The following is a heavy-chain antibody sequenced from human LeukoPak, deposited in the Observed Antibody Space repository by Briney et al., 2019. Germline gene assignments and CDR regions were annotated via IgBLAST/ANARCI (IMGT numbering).Heavy chain of an antibody. CDR1: GYTLTELS. V-gene: IGHV1-24*01. CDR2: FDPEDGET. J-gene: IGHJ4*02. Sequence: ASVKVSCKVSGYTLTELSMHWVRQAPGKGLEWMGGFDPEDGETIYAQKFQGRVTMTEDTSTDTAYMELSSLRSEDTAVYYCATLSWRYCSGGSCYYWGQGTLVTVSS. CDR3: ATLSWRYCSGGSCYY. D-gene: IGHD2-15*01.